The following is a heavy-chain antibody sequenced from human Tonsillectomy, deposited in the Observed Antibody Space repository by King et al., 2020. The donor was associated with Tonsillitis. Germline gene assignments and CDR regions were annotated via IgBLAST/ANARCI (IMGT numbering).Heavy chain of an antibody. J-gene: IGHJ1*01. V-gene: IGHV1-2*04. D-gene: IGHD6-19*01. CDR1: GYTFTGYY. CDR2: INPNSGGT. CDR3: ARAPRAGTIAVAGTGEYLQH. Sequence: LQLVQSGAEVKKPGASVKVSCKASGYTFTGYYMHWVRQATGQGLEWMGWINPNSGGTNYAQKFQGWVTMTRDTSISTAYMELSRLRSDDTAVYYCARAPRAGTIAVAGTGEYLQHWGQGTLVTVSS.